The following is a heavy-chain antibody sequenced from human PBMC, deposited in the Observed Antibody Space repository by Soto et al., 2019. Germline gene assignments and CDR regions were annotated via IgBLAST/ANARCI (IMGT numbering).Heavy chain of an antibody. V-gene: IGHV1-3*01. CDR3: ARAAAGDSSGWYRSVFDD. CDR2: INAGNGNT. CDR1: GYTFTSYA. Sequence: ASVKVSCKASGYTFTSYAMHWVRQAPGQRLEWMGWINAGNGNTKYSQKFQGRVTITRDTSASTAYMELSSLRSEDTAVYYCARAAAGDSSGWYRSVFDDWGQGTLVTVAS. D-gene: IGHD6-19*01. J-gene: IGHJ4*02.